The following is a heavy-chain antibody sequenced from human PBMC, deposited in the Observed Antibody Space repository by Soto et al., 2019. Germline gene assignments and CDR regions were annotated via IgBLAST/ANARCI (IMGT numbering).Heavy chain of an antibody. CDR1: AYTFTSYS. V-gene: IGHV1-3*01. Sequence: ASVKVSCKASAYTFTSYSMHWVRQAPGQRLEWMGWINAGNGNTKYSQKFQGRVTITRDTSVSTAYMELSSLRSEDTAVYYCARDTYGSLAPYGMDVWGQGTTVTVSS. CDR2: INAGNGNT. CDR3: ARDTYGSLAPYGMDV. J-gene: IGHJ6*02. D-gene: IGHD3-16*01.